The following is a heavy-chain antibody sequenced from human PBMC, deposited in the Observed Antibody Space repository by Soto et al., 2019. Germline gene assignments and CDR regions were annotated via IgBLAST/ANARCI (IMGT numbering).Heavy chain of an antibody. J-gene: IGHJ4*02. CDR3: VRLLHVRRGYYYFDC. Sequence: PSETLSLTCAGYGGSFSGYYWTWIRQPPRTGLERIGEINHSGSTNHNPSPKSRVTISVDTSKNQFSLKLTSLTAADTAIYYCVRLLHVRRGYYYFDCWGQGTLVAVAS. V-gene: IGHV4-34*01. CDR2: INHSGST. D-gene: IGHD3-10*02. CDR1: GGSFSGYY.